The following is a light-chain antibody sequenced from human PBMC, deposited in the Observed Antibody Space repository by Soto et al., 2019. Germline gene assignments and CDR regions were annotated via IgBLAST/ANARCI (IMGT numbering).Light chain of an antibody. CDR3: QKYTNVPA. J-gene: IGKJ4*01. CDR1: QGISNY. Sequence: DIQMTQSPSSLSASVGDRVTITCRASQGISNYLAWYQQIPGKVPHLLISVASTLQSGVPSRFSGSGSGPDCTLIISSLQSEDVATCYCQKYTNVPAFGGGTKVEIK. CDR2: VAS. V-gene: IGKV1-27*01.